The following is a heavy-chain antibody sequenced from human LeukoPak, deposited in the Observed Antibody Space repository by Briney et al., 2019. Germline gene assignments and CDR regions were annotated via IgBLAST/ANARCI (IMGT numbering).Heavy chain of an antibody. V-gene: IGHV3-74*01. J-gene: IGHJ4*02. CDR2: IASDGSST. D-gene: IGHD6-19*01. CDR3: ARDGRRGYSSGWLFDY. CDR1: GFTFSSYW. Sequence: GGSLRLSCAASGFTFSSYWMNWVRQAPGKGLVWVSRIASDGSSTTYADSVKGRFSISRDNAKNTLYLQMNSLRAEDTAVYYCARDGRRGYSSGWLFDYWGQGTLVTVSS.